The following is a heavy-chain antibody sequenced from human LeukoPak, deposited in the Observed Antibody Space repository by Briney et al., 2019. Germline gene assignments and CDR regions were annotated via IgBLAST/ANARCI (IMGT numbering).Heavy chain of an antibody. CDR2: IIPIFGTA. CDR3: ARDRVSRIAAAGYFDY. CDR1: GGTFSSYA. D-gene: IGHD6-13*01. J-gene: IGHJ4*02. V-gene: IGHV1-69*13. Sequence: GASVKVSCKASGGTFSSYAISWVRQAPGQGLEWMGGIIPIFGTANYAQKFQGRVTITADESTSTAYMELSSLRSEDTAVYYCARDRVSRIAAAGYFDYWGQGTLVTVSS.